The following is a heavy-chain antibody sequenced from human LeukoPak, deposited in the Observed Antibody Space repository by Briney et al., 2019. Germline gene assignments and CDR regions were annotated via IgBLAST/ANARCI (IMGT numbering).Heavy chain of an antibody. V-gene: IGHV4-4*07. CDR1: GGSISSYY. D-gene: IGHD6-6*01. CDR3: AGTISSRYLAY. J-gene: IGHJ4*02. CDR2: IYTSGST. Sequence: SETLSLTCTVSGGSISSYYWSWIRQPAGKGLERIGRIYTSGSTNYNPSLKSRVTISVDTSKNQFSLKLSSVTAADTAVYYCAGTISSRYLAYWGQGTLVTVSS.